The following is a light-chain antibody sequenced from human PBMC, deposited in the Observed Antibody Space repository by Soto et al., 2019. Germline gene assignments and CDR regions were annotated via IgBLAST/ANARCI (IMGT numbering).Light chain of an antibody. CDR2: GAS. CDR3: QQYGSSRT. CDR1: QGISSSY. V-gene: IGKV3-20*01. Sequence: LTQSPSFLSASVGDRVTITCRASQGISSSYLAWYQQKPGQAPRLLIYGASSRATGIPDRFSGSGSGTDFTLTISRLEPEDFAVYYCQQYGSSRTFGGGTKVDIK. J-gene: IGKJ4*01.